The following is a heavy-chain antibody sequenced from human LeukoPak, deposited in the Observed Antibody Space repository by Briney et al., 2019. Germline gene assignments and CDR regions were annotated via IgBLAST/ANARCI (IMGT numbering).Heavy chain of an antibody. D-gene: IGHD3-9*01. CDR1: GYSISSGYY. J-gene: IGHJ4*02. V-gene: IGHV4-38-2*02. CDR3: ARWVYYDILTGHPRYFDY. Sequence: PSETLSLTCTVSGYSISSGYYWGWIRQPPGKGLEWIGSIYYSGSTYYNPSLKSRVTISVDTSKNQFSLKLSSVTAADTAVYYCARWVYYDILTGHPRYFDYWGQGTLVTVSS. CDR2: IYYSGST.